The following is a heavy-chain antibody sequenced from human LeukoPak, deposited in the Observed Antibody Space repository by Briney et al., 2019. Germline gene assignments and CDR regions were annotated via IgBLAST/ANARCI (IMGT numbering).Heavy chain of an antibody. CDR3: ARDPRGYERAFDI. J-gene: IGHJ3*02. Sequence: GGSLRLSCAASGYTVSSNYMSWVRQAPGKGLEWVSVIYSGGSTYYADSVKGRFTISRDNSKNTLYLQMNSLRAEDTAVYYCARDPRGYERAFDIWGQGTMVTVSS. D-gene: IGHD5-12*01. CDR2: IYSGGST. CDR1: GYTVSSNY. V-gene: IGHV3-53*01.